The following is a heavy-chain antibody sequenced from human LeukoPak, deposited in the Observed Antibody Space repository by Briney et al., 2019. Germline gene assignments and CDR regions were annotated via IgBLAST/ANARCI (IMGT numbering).Heavy chain of an antibody. CDR2: LNADGNSI. CDR3: AGAYSAYDPFDY. Sequence: GGSLRLSCAASGFIFSSSGMSWVRQAPGKGLVWVSRLNADGNSITYADSVRGRFTISRDNAKNTVHLQMNSLRVEDTAIYFFAGAYSAYDPFDYWGQGILVTVSS. V-gene: IGHV3-74*01. CDR1: GFIFSSSG. D-gene: IGHD5-12*01. J-gene: IGHJ4*02.